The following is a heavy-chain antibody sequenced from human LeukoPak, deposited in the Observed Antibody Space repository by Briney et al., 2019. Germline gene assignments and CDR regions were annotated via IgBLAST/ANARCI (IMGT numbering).Heavy chain of an antibody. CDR2: INPNSGGT. D-gene: IGHD6-13*01. Sequence: GASVKVSCKASGYTFTGYYMHWVRQAPGQGLEWMGWINPNSGGTNYAQKFQGRVTMTRDTSISTAYMELSRLRSDDTAVYYCARSRPGYRNWFDPWGQGTLVTVSS. V-gene: IGHV1-2*02. CDR3: ARSRPGYRNWFDP. J-gene: IGHJ5*02. CDR1: GYTFTGYY.